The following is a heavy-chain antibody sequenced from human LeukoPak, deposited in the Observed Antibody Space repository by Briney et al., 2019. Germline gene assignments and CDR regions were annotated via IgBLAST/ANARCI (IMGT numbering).Heavy chain of an antibody. CDR2: ISSSSSYI. CDR3: ARGYDFWSASLSPYYYSMDV. J-gene: IGHJ6*03. CDR1: GSTFSSYS. Sequence: PWGSLRLSCAASGSTFSSYSMNWVRQAPGKGLEWVSSISSSSSYIYYADSVKGRFTISRDNAKNSLYLQMNSLRADDTAVYYCARGYDFWSASLSPYYYSMDVWGKGTTVTVSS. D-gene: IGHD3-3*01. V-gene: IGHV3-21*01.